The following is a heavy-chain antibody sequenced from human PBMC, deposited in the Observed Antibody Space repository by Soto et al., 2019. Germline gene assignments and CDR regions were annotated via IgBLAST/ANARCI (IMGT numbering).Heavy chain of an antibody. CDR2: LNPGNGNT. CDR3: ASDNWSYPFDP. V-gene: IGHV1-3*01. Sequence: ASVKVSCKASGYTFTSYAIHWVRQAPGQRLEWMGWLNPGNGNTKYSQKFQGRVTITRDTSATTAYMELRSLRSEDTAVYYCASDNWSYPFDPWGQGTLVTVSS. D-gene: IGHD1-7*01. J-gene: IGHJ5*02. CDR1: GYTFTSYA.